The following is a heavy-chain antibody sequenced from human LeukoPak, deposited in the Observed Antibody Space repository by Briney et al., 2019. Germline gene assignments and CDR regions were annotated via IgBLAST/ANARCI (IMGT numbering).Heavy chain of an antibody. Sequence: ASVKVSCKASGYTFTGYYMHWVRPAPGQGLEWMGWINPNSGGTNYAQKFQGRVTMTRDTSISTAYMELSRLRSDDTAVYYCARDPQYYYDSKNAFDIWGQGTMVTVSS. V-gene: IGHV1-2*02. CDR1: GYTFTGYY. D-gene: IGHD3-22*01. J-gene: IGHJ3*02. CDR3: ARDPQYYYDSKNAFDI. CDR2: INPNSGGT.